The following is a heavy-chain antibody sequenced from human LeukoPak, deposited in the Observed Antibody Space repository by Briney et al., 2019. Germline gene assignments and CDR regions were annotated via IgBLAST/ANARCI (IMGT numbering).Heavy chain of an antibody. CDR3: TTEGLLWFGDLGAFDI. V-gene: IGHV3-15*01. CDR2: IKSKTDGGTT. J-gene: IGHJ3*02. CDR1: GFTYSNAW. D-gene: IGHD3-10*01. Sequence: GGSLRLSCAASGFTYSNAWMSWVRQAPGKGLEWVGRIKSKTDGGTTDYAAPVKGRFTISREDSKNTLYLQMNSLKTEDTAVYYCTTEGLLWFGDLGAFDIWGQGTMVTVSS.